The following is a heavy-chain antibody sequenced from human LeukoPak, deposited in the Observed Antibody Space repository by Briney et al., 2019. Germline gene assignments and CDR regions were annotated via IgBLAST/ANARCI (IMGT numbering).Heavy chain of an antibody. V-gene: IGHV1-8*03. J-gene: IGHJ4*02. CDR3: ARGLKNRGSYYPLGY. CDR2: MNPNSGNT. Sequence: ASVKVSCKASGYTLTSYDINWVRQASGQGLEWMGWMNPNSGNTGYAQKFQGRVTITRNTSISTAYMELSSLRSEDTAVYYCARGLKNRGSYYPLGYWGQGTLVTVS. D-gene: IGHD1-26*01. CDR1: GYTLTSYD.